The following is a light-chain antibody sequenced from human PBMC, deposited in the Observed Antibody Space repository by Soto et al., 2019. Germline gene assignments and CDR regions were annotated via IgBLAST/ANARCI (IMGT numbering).Light chain of an antibody. CDR1: RSISDW. CDR2: DAS. CDR3: LQYSSHSWT. Sequence: DIQMTQSPSSLSPSVGDRXXXXXXASRSISDWLAWYQQKPGKAPELLIFDASNLKSGVSSRFSGSGSGTEFTLTISRLQPDDVATYYCLQYSSHSWTFGQGTKVDI. V-gene: IGKV1-5*01. J-gene: IGKJ1*01.